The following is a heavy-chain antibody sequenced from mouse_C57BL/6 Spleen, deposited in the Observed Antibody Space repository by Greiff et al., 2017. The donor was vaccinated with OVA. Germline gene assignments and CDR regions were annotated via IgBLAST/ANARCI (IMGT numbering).Heavy chain of an antibody. D-gene: IGHD1-3*01. CDR2: IDPSDSET. V-gene: IGHV1-52*01. Sequence: QVQLQQSGAELMKPGASVKLSCKASGYTFTSYWMHWVKQRPIQGLEWIGNIDPSDSETHYNQKFKDKATLTVDKSSSTAYMQLSSLTSEDSAVYYSARESDNGGDYAIEYCGEEKSVT. CDR3: ARESDNGGDYAIEY. CDR1: GYTFTSYW. J-gene: IGHJ4*01.